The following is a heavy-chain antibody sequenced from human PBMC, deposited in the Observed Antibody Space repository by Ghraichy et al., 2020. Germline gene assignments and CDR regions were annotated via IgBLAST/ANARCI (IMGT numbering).Heavy chain of an antibody. Sequence: SETLSLTCTVSGGSISSGSYYWSWIRQPAGKGLEWIGRIYTSGSTNYNPSLKSRVTISVDTSKNQFSLKLSSVTAADTAVYYCARERQDDYSNYPPYYYYYYYMDVWGKGTTVTVSS. V-gene: IGHV4-61*02. CDR3: ARERQDDYSNYPPYYYYYYYMDV. D-gene: IGHD4-11*01. CDR1: GGSISSGSYY. J-gene: IGHJ6*03. CDR2: IYTSGST.